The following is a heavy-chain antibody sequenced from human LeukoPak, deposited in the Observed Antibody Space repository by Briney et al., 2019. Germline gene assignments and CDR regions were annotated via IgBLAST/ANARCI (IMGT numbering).Heavy chain of an antibody. CDR2: IYHSGST. CDR3: TRDRSLGELTTESPSFDS. V-gene: IGHV4-30-2*01. Sequence: PSETLSLTCAVSGGSISSGGYSWSWIRQPPGKGLEWIGYIYHSGSTYYNPSLKSRVTLSVDTSKNQFSLKLSSVTAADTAVYYCTRDRSLGELTTESPSFDSWGQGTLVTVSS. J-gene: IGHJ4*02. CDR1: GGSISSGGYS. D-gene: IGHD3-16*01.